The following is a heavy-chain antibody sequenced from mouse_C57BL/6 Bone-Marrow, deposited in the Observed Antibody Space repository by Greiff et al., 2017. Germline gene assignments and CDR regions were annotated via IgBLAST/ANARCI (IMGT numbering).Heavy chain of an antibody. Sequence: VQLQQPGAELVMPGASVKLSCKASGYTFTSYWMHWVKQRPGQGLEWIGEIDPSDSYTNYNQKFKGKSTLTVDKSSSTAYMQLSSLTSEDSAVHYCATPYGNYVSYWYFDVWGTGTTVTVSS. CDR2: IDPSDSYT. CDR1: GYTFTSYW. CDR3: ATPYGNYVSYWYFDV. D-gene: IGHD2-1*01. V-gene: IGHV1-69*01. J-gene: IGHJ1*03.